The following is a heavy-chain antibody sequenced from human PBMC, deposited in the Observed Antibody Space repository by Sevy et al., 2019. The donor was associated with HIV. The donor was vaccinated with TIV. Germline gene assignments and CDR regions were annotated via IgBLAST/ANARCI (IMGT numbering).Heavy chain of an antibody. Sequence: GGSLRLSCAVSGFTLTNEFFSWVRQAPGKGLEWVAVVYSGGATYYADSGKGRFTIARDKSKSTLELQMKSLRAEDTAVYYCARVGYCRGGTGFSGFYYAMDVWGQGTTVTVSS. J-gene: IGHJ6*02. CDR1: GFTLTNEF. D-gene: IGHD2-15*01. CDR3: ARVGYCRGGTGFSGFYYAMDV. V-gene: IGHV3-53*01. CDR2: VYSGGAT.